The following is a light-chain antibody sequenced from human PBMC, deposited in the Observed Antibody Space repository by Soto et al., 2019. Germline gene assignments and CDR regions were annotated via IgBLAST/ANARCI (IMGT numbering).Light chain of an antibody. J-gene: IGLJ1*01. V-gene: IGLV2-11*01. Sequence: QSALTQPRSVSGSPGQSVTISCTGTSSDVGGYNYVSWYQQHPGKAPKLMIYDVSKRPSGVPDRFSGSKSGNTASLTISGLQAEDEADYYCCSYAGSSLYAFGTGTKLTVL. CDR3: CSYAGSSLYA. CDR2: DVS. CDR1: SSDVGGYNY.